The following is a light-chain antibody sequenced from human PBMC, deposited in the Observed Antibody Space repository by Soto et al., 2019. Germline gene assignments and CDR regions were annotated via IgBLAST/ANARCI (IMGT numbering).Light chain of an antibody. J-gene: IGLJ1*01. CDR3: NSYTSSSTHV. Sequence: QSVLTQPASVSGSPGQSITISCTGSSSDVGGHNHVSWYQQHPGKAPKLIIYEVGNRPSGDSNRFSGSKSGNTASLTISGFQAEDEADYYCNSYTSSSTHVFGTGTKVTVL. CDR2: EVG. V-gene: IGLV2-14*01. CDR1: SSDVGGHNH.